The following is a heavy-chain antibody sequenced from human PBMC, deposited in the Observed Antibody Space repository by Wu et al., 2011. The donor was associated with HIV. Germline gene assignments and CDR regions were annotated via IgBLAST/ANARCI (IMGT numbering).Heavy chain of an antibody. D-gene: IGHD6-6*01. CDR3: ARDPYSSSFYYYYFMDV. CDR1: GYTFTGYY. J-gene: IGHJ6*03. Sequence: VKKPGASVKVSCKASGYTFTGYYMHWVRQAPGQGLEWMGWINPNSGGTNYAKKFQGRVTMTRDTSISTAYMELSWLRSDDTAVYYCARDPYSSSFYYYYFMDVWGKGTTVTVSS. CDR2: INPNSGGT. V-gene: IGHV1-2*02.